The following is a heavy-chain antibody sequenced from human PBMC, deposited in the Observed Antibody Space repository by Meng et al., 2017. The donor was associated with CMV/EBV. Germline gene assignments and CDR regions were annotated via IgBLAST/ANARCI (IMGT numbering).Heavy chain of an antibody. CDR2: IIPIFGTA. J-gene: IGHJ2*01. CDR3: AREVDDYGDGWYFDL. D-gene: IGHD4-17*01. Sequence: QGPLVGSGAEGKKPGSSVKVAWKASGGTFSSYAISWVRQAPGQGLEWMGGIIPIFGTANYAQKFQGRVTITADESTSTAYMELSSLRSEDTAVYYCAREVDDYGDGWYFDLWGRGTLVTVSS. V-gene: IGHV1-69*12. CDR1: GGTFSSYA.